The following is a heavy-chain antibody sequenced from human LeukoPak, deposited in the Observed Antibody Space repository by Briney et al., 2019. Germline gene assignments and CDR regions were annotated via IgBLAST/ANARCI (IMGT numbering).Heavy chain of an antibody. Sequence: ASVKVSCKASEYTFTAYHMHWVRQAPGQGLEWMGWINPNSGGTNYAQKFQGRVTMTRDTSISTAYMELSGLRSDDTAVYYCARRYSDSSEGFDYWGQGTLVTVSS. D-gene: IGHD6-6*01. CDR3: ARRYSDSSEGFDY. J-gene: IGHJ4*02. CDR2: INPNSGGT. V-gene: IGHV1-2*02. CDR1: EYTFTAYH.